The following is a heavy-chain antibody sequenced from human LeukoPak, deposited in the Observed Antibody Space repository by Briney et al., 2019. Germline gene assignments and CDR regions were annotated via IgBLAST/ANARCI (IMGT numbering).Heavy chain of an antibody. V-gene: IGHV4-31*03. Sequence: PSETLSLTCTVSGGSISSGGYYWSWIRQHPGKGLEWIGYIYYSGSTYYNPSLKSRVTISVDTSKNQFSLKLSSVTAADTAVYYCAREGGYCSGGSCYFGRFDPWGQGTLVTVSS. D-gene: IGHD2-15*01. CDR2: IYYSGST. J-gene: IGHJ5*02. CDR1: GGSISSGGYY. CDR3: AREGGYCSGGSCYFGRFDP.